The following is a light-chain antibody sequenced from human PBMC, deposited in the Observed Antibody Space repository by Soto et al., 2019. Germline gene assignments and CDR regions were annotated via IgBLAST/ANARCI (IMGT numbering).Light chain of an antibody. CDR1: SSDIGAYDY. J-gene: IGLJ2*01. CDR2: EVR. CDR3: GSYASATLI. V-gene: IGLV2-14*03. Sequence: QSALTQPASVSGSPGQSITISCTGTSSDIGAYDYVSWFQQYSGKAPTLIIYEVRFRPSGVSSRFSGSKSGNTASLTISGLQTEDEADYYCGSYASATLIFGGGIKVTVL.